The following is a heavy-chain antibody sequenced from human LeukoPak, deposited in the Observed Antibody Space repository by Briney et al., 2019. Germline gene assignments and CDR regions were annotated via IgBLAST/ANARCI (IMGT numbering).Heavy chain of an antibody. CDR3: ARRGENYSSFDY. CDR2: IYHSGST. Sequence: SETLSLTCTVSGYSISSGYYWGWIRQPPGKGLEWIGSIYHSGSTYYNPSLKSRVTISVDTSKNQFSLKLSSVTAADTAVYYCARRGENYSSFDYWGQGTLVTVSS. CDR1: GYSISSGYY. J-gene: IGHJ4*02. V-gene: IGHV4-38-2*02. D-gene: IGHD1-7*01.